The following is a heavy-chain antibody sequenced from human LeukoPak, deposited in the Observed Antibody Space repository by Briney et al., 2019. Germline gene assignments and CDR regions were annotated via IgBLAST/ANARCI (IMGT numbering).Heavy chain of an antibody. J-gene: IGHJ4*02. Sequence: ASVKVSCKASGYTFTAYYIHWVRQAPGQGHEWMGWIDPNSGGTNYAQKFQGRVTMTRDTSISTAYMELSRLTSDDTAVYYCARAYYDVLTGHDYWGQGTLVTVSS. V-gene: IGHV1-2*02. D-gene: IGHD3-9*01. CDR3: ARAYYDVLTGHDY. CDR1: GYTFTAYY. CDR2: IDPNSGGT.